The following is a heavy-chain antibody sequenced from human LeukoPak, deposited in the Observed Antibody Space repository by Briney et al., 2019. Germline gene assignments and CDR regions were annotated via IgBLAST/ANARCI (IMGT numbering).Heavy chain of an antibody. V-gene: IGHV4-59*01. J-gene: IGHJ4*02. D-gene: IGHD6-13*01. CDR1: GDSISSYY. CDR3: ASIGYSSSWYYFDY. Sequence: SETLSLTCTVSGDSISSYYWSWIRQPPGKGLEWIGYIYYSGSTNYNPSLKSRVTISVDTSKDQFSLKLSSVTAADTAVYYCASIGYSSSWYYFDYWGQGTLVTVSS. CDR2: IYYSGST.